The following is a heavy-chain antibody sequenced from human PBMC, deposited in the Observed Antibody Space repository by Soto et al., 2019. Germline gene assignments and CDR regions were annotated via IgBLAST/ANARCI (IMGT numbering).Heavy chain of an antibody. CDR2: IYHSGST. D-gene: IGHD3-10*01. V-gene: IGHV4-59*01. CDR1: GDSISSYY. J-gene: IGHJ4*02. Sequence: SETLSLTCTVSGDSISSYYWSWIRQPPGKGLEWIGYIYHSGSTTYNPSLKSRVTISVDTSKNQFSMKLSSLTAADTAVYYCAGDYPSGSYRFDYWGQGTLVTVSS. CDR3: AGDYPSGSYRFDY.